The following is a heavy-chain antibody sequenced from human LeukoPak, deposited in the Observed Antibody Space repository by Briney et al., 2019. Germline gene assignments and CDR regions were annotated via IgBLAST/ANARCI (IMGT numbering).Heavy chain of an antibody. CDR1: GGSISSYY. J-gene: IGHJ4*02. D-gene: IGHD3-3*01. CDR2: IYTSGST. Sequence: PSETLSLTCTVSGGSISSYYWSWIRQPAGKGLEWIGRIYTSGSTNYNPSLKSRVTMSVDTSKNQFSLKLSSVTAADTAVYYCARDRLLDFWSGCAHDYWGQGTLVTVSS. V-gene: IGHV4-4*07. CDR3: ARDRLLDFWSGCAHDY.